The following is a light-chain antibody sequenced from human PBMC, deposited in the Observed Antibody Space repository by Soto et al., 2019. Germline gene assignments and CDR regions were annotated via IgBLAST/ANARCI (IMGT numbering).Light chain of an antibody. J-gene: IGKJ5*01. CDR3: QQHNDWPT. CDR2: GAS. CDR1: QSVSTN. Sequence: EIVMTQSPATLSVSPGERATLSCRASQSVSTNLAWYQQIPGQAPRLLIYGASTRATGIPARFSGSGSGTEFILTISSVESEDFAIYYCQQHNDWPTFGQGTRLEIK. V-gene: IGKV3-15*01.